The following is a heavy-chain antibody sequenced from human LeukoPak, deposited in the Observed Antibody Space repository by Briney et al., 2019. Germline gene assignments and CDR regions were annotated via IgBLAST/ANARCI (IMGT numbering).Heavy chain of an antibody. CDR1: GGSISSTGHY. D-gene: IGHD4-17*01. Sequence: SETLSLTCSVSGGSISSTGHYWGWIRQSPAKGLDWIGSIYSNGNTYYNPSVKSRVTMSVDTSQNQFSLKLSSMTAAETAVYYCARSATVTTGYFDYWGQGALVTVSS. CDR2: IYSNGNT. J-gene: IGHJ4*02. CDR3: ARSATVTTGYFDY. V-gene: IGHV4-39*07.